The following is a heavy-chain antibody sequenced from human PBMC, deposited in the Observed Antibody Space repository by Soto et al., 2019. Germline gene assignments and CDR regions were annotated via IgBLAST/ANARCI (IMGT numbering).Heavy chain of an antibody. CDR2: INHSGST. V-gene: IGHV4-34*01. CDR1: GGSFSDYY. J-gene: IGHJ5*01. Sequence: SETLSLTCAVYGGSFSDYYWSWIRQPPGKGLEWIGEINHSGSTNYNPSLKSRVTISVDTSKNQFSLKLSSVTAADTAVYYCARGDLRTXFWGQGTLVTVSS. CDR3: ARGDLRTXF.